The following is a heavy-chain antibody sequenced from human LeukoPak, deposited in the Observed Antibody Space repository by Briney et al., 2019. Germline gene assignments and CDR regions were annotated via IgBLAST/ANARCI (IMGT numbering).Heavy chain of an antibody. Sequence: PGGSLRLYCAASGFTFSSYAMSWVRQAPGKGLEWVSAISGSGGSTYYADSVKGRFTISRDNSKNTLYLQMNSLRAEDTAVYYCARDLIHYYGLSYYFDYWGQGTLVTVSS. J-gene: IGHJ4*02. D-gene: IGHD3-10*01. CDR3: ARDLIHYYGLSYYFDY. CDR2: ISGSGGST. CDR1: GFTFSSYA. V-gene: IGHV3-23*01.